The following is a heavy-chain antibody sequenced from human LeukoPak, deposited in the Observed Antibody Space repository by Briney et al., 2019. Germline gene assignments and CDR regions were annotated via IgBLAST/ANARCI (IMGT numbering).Heavy chain of an antibody. J-gene: IGHJ4*02. CDR2: IYNSGST. V-gene: IGHV4-59*01. CDR1: GGSFSGYY. D-gene: IGHD2-2*01. CDR3: ATEYCSSSTCRFEY. Sequence: SETLSLTCAVYGGSFSGYYWSWIRQPPGKGLEWIGYIYNSGSTNYNPSLKSRVTISGDMSKNQLSLKLTSVTAADTAVYYCATEYCSSSTCRFEYWGQGTLVTVSS.